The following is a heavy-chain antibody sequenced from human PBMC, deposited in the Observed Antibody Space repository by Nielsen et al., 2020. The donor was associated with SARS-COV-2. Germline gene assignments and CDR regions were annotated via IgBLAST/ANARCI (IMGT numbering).Heavy chain of an antibody. J-gene: IGHJ5*02. CDR1: GFTVSSNY. CDR3: ARDYRGPTTLHHNWFDP. Sequence: GESLKISCAASGFTVSSNYMSWVRQAPGKGLEWVSVIYSGGSTYYADSVKGRFTISRDNSKNTLYLQMNSLRAEDTAVYYCARDYRGPTTLHHNWFDPWGQGTLVTVSS. V-gene: IGHV3-53*01. D-gene: IGHD3-16*02. CDR2: IYSGGST.